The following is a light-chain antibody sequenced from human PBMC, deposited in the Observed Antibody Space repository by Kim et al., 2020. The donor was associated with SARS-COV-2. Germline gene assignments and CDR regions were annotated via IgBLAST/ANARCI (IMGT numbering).Light chain of an antibody. Sequence: GQSIPVSCPETSSDVGTYNYVSWYQQHPGKVPKLLIYEVTKRPSGASDRFSGSKSGNTASLTISGLQAEDEADYYCNSYTSSDTWVFGGGTQLTVL. V-gene: IGLV2-14*01. J-gene: IGLJ3*02. CDR3: NSYTSSDTWV. CDR2: EVT. CDR1: SSDVGTYNY.